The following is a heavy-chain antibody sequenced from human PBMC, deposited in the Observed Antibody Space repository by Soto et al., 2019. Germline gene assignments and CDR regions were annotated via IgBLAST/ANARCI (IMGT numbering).Heavy chain of an antibody. CDR2: ISSSGSNI. D-gene: IGHD4-17*01. J-gene: IGHJ4*02. CDR3: ARGGASVTTPFDY. CDR1: VFAFSDPY. Sequence: QVQLVGSGGGLVKPGGALRLSCAASVFAFSDPYMSWIRQAPGKGLEWISYISSSGSNIYYADSVKCGFTNSRDNAKKSLYLQMDSLTADDTAVYYCARGGASVTTPFDYWGQGTQVTVSS. V-gene: IGHV3-11*01.